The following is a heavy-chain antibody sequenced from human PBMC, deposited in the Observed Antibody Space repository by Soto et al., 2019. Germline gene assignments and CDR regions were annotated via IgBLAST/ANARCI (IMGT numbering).Heavy chain of an antibody. CDR3: ARDLKRYSSSPIGRLDKNYYYYYGMDV. D-gene: IGHD6-6*01. V-gene: IGHV1-69*13. CDR2: IVPIFGTA. J-gene: IGHJ6*02. CDR1: GGTFSSYA. Sequence: VKVSCEASGGTFSSYAISWVRQAPGQGLEWMGGIVPIFGTANYAQKFQGRVTITADESTSTAYMELSSLRSEDTAVYYCARDLKRYSSSPIGRLDKNYYYYYGMDVWGQGTTVTVSS.